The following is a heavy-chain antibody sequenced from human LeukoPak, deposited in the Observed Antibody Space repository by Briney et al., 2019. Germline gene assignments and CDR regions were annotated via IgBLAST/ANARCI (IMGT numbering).Heavy chain of an antibody. CDR1: GGSVSSGSYY. J-gene: IGHJ5*02. Sequence: PSETLSLTCTVSGGSVSSGSYYWSWIRQPPGKGLEWIGYIYYSGSTNYNPSLKSRVTISVDTSKNQFSLKLSSVTAADTAVYYCARGSSTMVNWFDPWGQGTLVTVSS. V-gene: IGHV4-61*01. D-gene: IGHD3-10*01. CDR3: ARGSSTMVNWFDP. CDR2: IYYSGST.